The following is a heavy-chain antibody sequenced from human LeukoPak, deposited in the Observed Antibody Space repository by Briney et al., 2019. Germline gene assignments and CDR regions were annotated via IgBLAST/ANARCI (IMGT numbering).Heavy chain of an antibody. D-gene: IGHD4-23*01. CDR1: GFTFSIYW. CDR3: ARDQRWRFNFDS. J-gene: IGHJ4*02. V-gene: IGHV3-7*01. CDR2: IKQDGSEK. Sequence: GGSLRLSCAASGFTFSIYWMSWVRQAPGKGLEWVANIKQDGSEKYYVDSVKGRFTISRDNAKNSLYLEMNSLRAEDTAVYYCARDQRWRFNFDSWGQGILVTVSS.